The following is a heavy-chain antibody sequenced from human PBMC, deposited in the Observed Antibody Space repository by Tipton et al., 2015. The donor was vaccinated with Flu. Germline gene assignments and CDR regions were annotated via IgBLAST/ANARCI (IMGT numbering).Heavy chain of an antibody. D-gene: IGHD6-13*01. CDR2: IKQDGSEK. J-gene: IGHJ4*02. CDR1: GFTFSSYW. CDR3: ARAIAAAGSY. V-gene: IGHV3-7*01. Sequence: GSLRLSCVASGFTFSSYWMTWVRQAPGKGLEWVANIKQDGSEKYYVDSVKGRFTISRDNAKNSVYLQMNSLRAEDTAVYYCARAIAAAGSYWGQGTLVTVSS.